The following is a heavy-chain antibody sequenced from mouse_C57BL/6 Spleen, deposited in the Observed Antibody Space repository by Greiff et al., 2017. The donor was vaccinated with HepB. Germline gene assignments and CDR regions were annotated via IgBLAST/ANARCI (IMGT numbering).Heavy chain of an antibody. CDR2: ISDGGSYT. CDR3: ARVYDYEDYAMDY. V-gene: IGHV5-4*01. J-gene: IGHJ4*01. Sequence: DVQLQESGGGLVKPGGSLKLSCAASGFTFSSYAMSWVRQTPEKRLEWVATISDGGSYTYYPDNVKGRFTISRDNAKNNLYLQMSHLKSEDTAMYYCARVYDYEDYAMDYWGQGTSVTVSS. CDR1: GFTFSSYA. D-gene: IGHD2-4*01.